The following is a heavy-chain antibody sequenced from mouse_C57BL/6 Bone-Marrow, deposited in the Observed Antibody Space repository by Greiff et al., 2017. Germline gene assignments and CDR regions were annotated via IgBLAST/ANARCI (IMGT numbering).Heavy chain of an antibody. D-gene: IGHD2-12*01. V-gene: IGHV1-62-2*01. CDR2: FYPGSGSI. Sequence: QVQLKQSGAELVKPGASVKLSCKASGYTFTEYTIHWVKQRPGQGLEWIGWFYPGSGSIKYNEKFKDKATLTADKSSSTVYMELSRLTSEDSAVYFCARHEERSYYSNYRAWFAYWGQGTLVTVSA. CDR1: GYTFTEYT. CDR3: ARHEERSYYSNYRAWFAY. J-gene: IGHJ3*01.